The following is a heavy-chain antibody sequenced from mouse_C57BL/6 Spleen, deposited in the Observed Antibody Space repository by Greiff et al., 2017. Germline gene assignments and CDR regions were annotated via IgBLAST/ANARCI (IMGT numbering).Heavy chain of an antibody. CDR2: IDPGDGGT. CDR1: GYAFSSYW. V-gene: IGHV1-80*01. D-gene: IGHD2-4*01. Sequence: VQLQQSGAELVKPGASVKISCKASGYAFSSYWMNWVKQTPGQGLEWIGQIDPGDGGTTYNRKFKGKATLTADKSSSTAYMQLRSLTSEDSAVYFCARGGDYDVGYWGQGTTLTVSS. J-gene: IGHJ2*01. CDR3: ARGGDYDVGY.